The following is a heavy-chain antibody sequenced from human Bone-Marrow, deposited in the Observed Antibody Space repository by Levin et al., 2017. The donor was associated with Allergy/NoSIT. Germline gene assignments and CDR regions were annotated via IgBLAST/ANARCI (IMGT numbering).Heavy chain of an antibody. J-gene: IGHJ4*02. CDR2: VSPNSGDT. CDR3: ATNKGGSSKDY. D-gene: IGHD6-13*01. CDR1: GDSFTGYY. Sequence: EASVKVSCKASGDSFTGYYMHWVRQAPGQGLEWMGWVSPNSGDTKYAQKFQDRVSMTWDTSVSTAYVELTRLTSDDTAVFYCATNKGGSSKDYWGQGTLVTVSS. V-gene: IGHV1-2*02.